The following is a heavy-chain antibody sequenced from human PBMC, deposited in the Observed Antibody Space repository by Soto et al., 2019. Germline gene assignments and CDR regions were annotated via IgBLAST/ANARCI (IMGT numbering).Heavy chain of an antibody. Sequence: VGSLRLSCAASGFTFSSYAMSWVRQSPGKGLEWVSSISSSSSYIYYADSVKGRFTISRDNAKNSLYLQMNSLRAEDTAVYYCARAYYDFWSGYYTEYYYYYYGMDVWGQGTTVTVSS. D-gene: IGHD3-3*01. CDR1: GFTFSSYA. CDR2: ISSSSSYI. CDR3: ARAYYDFWSGYYTEYYYYYYGMDV. V-gene: IGHV3-21*01. J-gene: IGHJ6*02.